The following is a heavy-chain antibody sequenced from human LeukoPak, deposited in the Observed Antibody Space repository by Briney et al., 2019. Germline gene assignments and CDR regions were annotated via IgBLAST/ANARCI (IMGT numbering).Heavy chain of an antibody. J-gene: IGHJ4*02. D-gene: IGHD2-15*01. V-gene: IGHV1-46*01. Sequence: ASVKVSCKASGGTFSSYAISWVRQAPGQGLEWMGIINPSGGDTSYAQKFQGRVTMTMDTSTSTVYMDLSSLRSEDTAAYYCARERCSGGSCYSDYWGQGTLVTVSS. CDR2: INPSGGDT. CDR3: ARERCSGGSCYSDY. CDR1: GGTFSSYA.